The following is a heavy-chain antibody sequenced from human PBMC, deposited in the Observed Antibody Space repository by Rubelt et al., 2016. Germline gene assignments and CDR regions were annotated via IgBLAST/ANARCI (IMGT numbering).Heavy chain of an antibody. D-gene: IGHD6-19*01. CDR2: FDPEDGET. CDR3: ATGSGWYGGWFDP. J-gene: IGHJ5*02. V-gene: IGHV1-24*01. Sequence: GKGLEWMGGFDPEDGETIYARKFQGRVTMTEDTSTDTAYMELSSLRSEDTAVYYCATGSGWYGGWFDPWGQGTLVTVSS.